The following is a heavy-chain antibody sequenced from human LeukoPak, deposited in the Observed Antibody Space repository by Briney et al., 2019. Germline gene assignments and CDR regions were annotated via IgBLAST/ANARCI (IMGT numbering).Heavy chain of an antibody. J-gene: IGHJ4*02. CDR3: ASWADYGSGSFDY. CDR2: IYPGDSDT. D-gene: IGHD3-10*01. CDR1: GYSFTSYW. Sequence: GESLKISCKGSGYSFTSYWIGWVRQMPGKGLEWMGIIYPGDSDTRYSPSFQGRVTISADKSISTAYLQWSSLKAADTAMYYCASWADYGSGSFDYWGQGTLVTVSS. V-gene: IGHV5-51*01.